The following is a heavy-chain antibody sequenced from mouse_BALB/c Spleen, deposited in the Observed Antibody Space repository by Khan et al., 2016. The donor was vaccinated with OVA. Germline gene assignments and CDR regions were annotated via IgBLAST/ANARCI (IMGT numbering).Heavy chain of an antibody. V-gene: IGHV1-5*01. J-gene: IGHJ3*01. CDR3: TRRNWDVAWFAY. D-gene: IGHD4-1*01. CDR1: GYTFTRSW. Sequence: VQLQQSGTVLARPGASVKMSCKASGYTFTRSWMHWVKQGPGQGLEWIGAIYPGNSDTNYNEKFKGKAKLTAVTSTSTAYMELSSLTNEDSAVYYCTRRNWDVAWFAYWGQGTLVTVSA. CDR2: IYPGNSDT.